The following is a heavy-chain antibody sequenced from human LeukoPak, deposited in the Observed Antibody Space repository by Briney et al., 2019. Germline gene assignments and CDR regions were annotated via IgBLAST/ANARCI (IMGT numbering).Heavy chain of an antibody. CDR3: ARGFGYSSTWYVRGY. D-gene: IGHD6-13*01. CDR1: GFTFSSYE. V-gene: IGHV3-48*03. Sequence: GGSLRLSCAASGFTFSSYEMNWVRQVPGKGLEWVSYISSSGSTIYYADSVKGRSTISRDNAKNSLYLQMNSLRAEDTAVYYCARGFGYSSTWYVRGYWGQGTLVTVSS. CDR2: ISSSGSTI. J-gene: IGHJ4*02.